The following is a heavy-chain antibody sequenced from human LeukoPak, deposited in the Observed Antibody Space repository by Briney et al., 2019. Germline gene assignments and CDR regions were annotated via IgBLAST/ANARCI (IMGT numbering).Heavy chain of an antibody. V-gene: IGHV3-30-3*01. D-gene: IGHD6-6*01. Sequence: GSLRLSCAASGFTFSSYAMHWVRQAPGKGLEWVAVISYDGSNKYYADSVKGRFTISRDNSKNTLYLQMNSLRAEDTAVYYCARTEQLEDAFDIWGQGTMVTVSS. CDR2: ISYDGSNK. CDR3: ARTEQLEDAFDI. CDR1: GFTFSSYA. J-gene: IGHJ3*02.